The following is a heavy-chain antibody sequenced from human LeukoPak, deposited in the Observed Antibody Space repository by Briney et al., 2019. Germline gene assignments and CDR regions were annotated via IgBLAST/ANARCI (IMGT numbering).Heavy chain of an antibody. J-gene: IGHJ5*02. V-gene: IGHV3-23*01. CDR3: AKEVVPAAMFGFDP. CDR1: GFTFSSCA. Sequence: GGSLRLSCAASGFTFSSCALSWVRQAPGKGLESVSAISGSGGSTYYADSVKGRFTISRDNSKNTLYLQMNSLRAEDTAVYYCAKEVVPAAMFGFDPWGQGTLVTVSS. CDR2: ISGSGGST. D-gene: IGHD2-2*01.